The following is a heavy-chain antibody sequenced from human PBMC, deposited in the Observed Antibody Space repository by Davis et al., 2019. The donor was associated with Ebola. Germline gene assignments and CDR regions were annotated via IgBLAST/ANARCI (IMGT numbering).Heavy chain of an antibody. CDR2: INWNSAFI. Sequence: PGGSLRLSCTGSGFVFDDHAIYWVRQAPGKGLEWVAGINWNSAFIVYVDSVKGRFTISRDNAKNSVYLQMNNLRVEDTALYYCAKGGDFPTSSLNHFYYGVDAWGQGTTVTVSS. CDR3: AKGGDFPTSSLNHFYYGVDA. D-gene: IGHD2-2*01. CDR1: GFVFDDHA. J-gene: IGHJ6*02. V-gene: IGHV3-9*01.